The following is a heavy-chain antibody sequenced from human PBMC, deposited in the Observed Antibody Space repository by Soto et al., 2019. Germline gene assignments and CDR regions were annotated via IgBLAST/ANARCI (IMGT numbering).Heavy chain of an antibody. CDR1: GFTFSSYA. Sequence: GGSLRLSCAASGFTFSSYAMSWVRQGPGEGLEWVSTVSGSGGSTYYGDSVKGRFTISRDNSKNTLYLQMNSLRAEDTAVYYCAKDWTAIWGQGTMVTVSS. D-gene: IGHD2-21*02. CDR3: AKDWTAI. CDR2: VSGSGGST. J-gene: IGHJ3*02. V-gene: IGHV3-23*01.